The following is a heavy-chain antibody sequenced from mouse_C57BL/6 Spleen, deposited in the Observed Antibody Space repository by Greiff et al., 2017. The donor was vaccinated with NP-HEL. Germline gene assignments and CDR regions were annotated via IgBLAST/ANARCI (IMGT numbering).Heavy chain of an antibody. J-gene: IGHJ3*01. Sequence: QVQLQQSGAELVKPGASVKISCKASGYAFSSYWMNWVKQRPGKGLEWIGQIYPGDGDTNYNGKFKGKATLTADKSSSTAYMQLSSLTSEDSAVYFCARNPYYYGSRGAWFAYWGQGTLVTVSA. V-gene: IGHV1-80*01. CDR3: ARNPYYYGSRGAWFAY. CDR1: GYAFSSYW. D-gene: IGHD1-1*01. CDR2: IYPGDGDT.